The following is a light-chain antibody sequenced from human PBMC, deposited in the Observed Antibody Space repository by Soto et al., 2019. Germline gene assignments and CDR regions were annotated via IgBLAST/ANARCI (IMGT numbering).Light chain of an antibody. CDR3: QQART. CDR1: QNVGGS. J-gene: IGKJ2*01. CDR2: RAS. Sequence: VMTQSPATLSLSPGERATLSCRASQNVGGSVAWYQQKPGQAPMLLIYRASTRATGIPDMFSGSGSGKEFTLTISSMQSEDFAGYYGQQARTVAQGPKLEIK. V-gene: IGKV3-15*01.